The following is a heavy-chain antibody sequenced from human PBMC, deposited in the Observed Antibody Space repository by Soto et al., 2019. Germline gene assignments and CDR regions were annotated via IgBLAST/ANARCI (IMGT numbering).Heavy chain of an antibody. V-gene: IGHV4-34*01. J-gene: IGHJ3*02. Sequence: SDTQSLTLGVDGAAVSAYHWSWARQPPGKGLQWIGEISQSGSTNYDPSLKSRVTISMDTSKRQFSLRLRSVTAADTATYYCARDPNANAFDIWGRGTMVT. CDR1: GAAVSAYH. CDR3: ARDPNANAFDI. CDR2: ISQSGST.